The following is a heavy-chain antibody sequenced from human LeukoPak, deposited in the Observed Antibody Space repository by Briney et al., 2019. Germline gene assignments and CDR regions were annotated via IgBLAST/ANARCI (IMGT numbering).Heavy chain of an antibody. V-gene: IGHV1-8*03. CDR2: MNPNSGNT. D-gene: IGHD4-23*01. CDR1: GYTFTSYD. J-gene: IGHJ5*02. Sequence: ASVKVSCKAPGYTFTSYDVNWVRQAPGQGLEWMGWMNPNSGNTGYPQKFQGRVTITRDTSISTTYLELNSLRSEDTAVYYCARDYGGNSGWFDPWGQGTLVTVSS. CDR3: ARDYGGNSGWFDP.